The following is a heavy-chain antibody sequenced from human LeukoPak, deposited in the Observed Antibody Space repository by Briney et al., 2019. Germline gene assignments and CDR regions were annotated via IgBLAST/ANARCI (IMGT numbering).Heavy chain of an antibody. Sequence: ASVKVSCKASGYTFTGYYMHWVRQAPGQGLEWMGWINPNSGGTNYAQKFQGRVTMTRDTSISTAYMELSRLRSDDTAVYYCARGPKREQLVPLYYYYMDVWGKGTTVTVSS. CDR2: INPNSGGT. CDR3: ARGPKREQLVPLYYYYMDV. D-gene: IGHD6-6*01. J-gene: IGHJ6*03. V-gene: IGHV1-2*02. CDR1: GYTFTGYY.